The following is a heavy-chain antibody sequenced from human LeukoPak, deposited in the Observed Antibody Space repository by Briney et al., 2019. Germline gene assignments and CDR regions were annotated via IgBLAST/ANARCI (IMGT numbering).Heavy chain of an antibody. J-gene: IGHJ5*02. CDR2: IYYSGSP. CDR3: AREGYGSRSRDNWLDP. V-gene: IGHV4-59*02. Sequence: SETLSRTCTVSGGSVSNSYWSWIRQPPGKAPQWIGYIYYSGSPIYNPSLNSRVTISLDTSKNQFSLKLSSVTAADTAVYYCAREGYGSRSRDNWLDPWGQGTLVTVSS. CDR1: GGSVSNSY. D-gene: IGHD3-10*01.